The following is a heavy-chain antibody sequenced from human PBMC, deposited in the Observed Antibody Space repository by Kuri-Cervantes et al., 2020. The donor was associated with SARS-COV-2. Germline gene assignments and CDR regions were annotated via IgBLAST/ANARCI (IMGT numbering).Heavy chain of an antibody. CDR1: GFTFSRYG. Sequence: GESLKISCAASGFTFSRYGMHWVRQAPGKGLEWVAVISYDGKKKRCMASGKGRFTISRDNPQNTLYLQMQSLRSEDTGMYYCATDRDGFHDFWGQGTLVTVSS. J-gene: IGHJ4*02. V-gene: IGHV3-30*03. CDR2: ISYDGKKK. CDR3: ATDRDGFHDF. D-gene: IGHD3-10*01.